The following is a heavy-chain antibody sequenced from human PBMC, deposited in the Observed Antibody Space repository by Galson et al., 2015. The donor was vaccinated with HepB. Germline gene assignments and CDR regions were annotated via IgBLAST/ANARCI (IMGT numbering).Heavy chain of an antibody. Sequence: PALVKPTQTLTLTCTFSGFSLSTTEMRVGWIRQPPGKALEWLARIDWDDDKFYSTSLKTRPTISKDTSKNQVVLTMTNMDPVDTATYYCARSGYSSGWYPWYFDLWGRGTLVTVSS. D-gene: IGHD6-19*01. V-gene: IGHV2-70*04. CDR3: ARSGYSSGWYPWYFDL. CDR1: GFSLSTTEMR. CDR2: IDWDDDK. J-gene: IGHJ2*01.